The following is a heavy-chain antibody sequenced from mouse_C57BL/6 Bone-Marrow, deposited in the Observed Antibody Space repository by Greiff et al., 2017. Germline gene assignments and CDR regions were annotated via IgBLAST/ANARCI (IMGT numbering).Heavy chain of an antibody. V-gene: IGHV1-72*01. Sequence: QVQLQQPGAELVKPGASVKLSCKASGYTFTSYWMHWVKQRPGRGLEWIGRIDPNSGGTKYNEKFKSKATLTVDKPTSTAYMQLRSLTSEDSADYYSARRDDGYDWYFDVWGTGTTVTVSS. J-gene: IGHJ1*03. CDR1: GYTFTSYW. CDR2: IDPNSGGT. D-gene: IGHD2-3*01. CDR3: ARRDDGYDWYFDV.